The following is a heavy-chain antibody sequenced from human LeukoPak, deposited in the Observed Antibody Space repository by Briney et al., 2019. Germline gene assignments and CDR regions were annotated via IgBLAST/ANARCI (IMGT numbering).Heavy chain of an antibody. D-gene: IGHD6-13*01. CDR2: INHSGST. CDR1: GGSFSGNY. CDR3: ASSRIAAAAKYYYYYYGMDV. J-gene: IGHJ6*02. V-gene: IGHV4-34*01. Sequence: KPSETLSLTCAVYGGSFSGNYWSWLRQPPGKGLEWIGEINHSGSTNYNPSLKSRVTISVDTSKNQFSLKLSSVTAADTAVYYCASSRIAAAAKYYYYYYGMDVWGQGTTVTVSS.